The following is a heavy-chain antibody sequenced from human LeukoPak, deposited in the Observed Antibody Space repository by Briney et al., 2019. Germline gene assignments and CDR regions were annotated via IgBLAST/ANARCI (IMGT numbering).Heavy chain of an antibody. CDR2: ISAYNGNT. J-gene: IGHJ4*02. CDR1: GYTFTSYG. Sequence: ASVKVSCKASGYTFTSYGISWVRQAPGQGLEWMGWISAYNGNTNYAQKLQGRVTMTTDTSTSTAYMELRSLRSDDTAVYYCATGPISVVPAASTCFDYWGQGTLVTVSS. V-gene: IGHV1-18*01. D-gene: IGHD2-2*01. CDR3: ATGPISVVPAASTCFDY.